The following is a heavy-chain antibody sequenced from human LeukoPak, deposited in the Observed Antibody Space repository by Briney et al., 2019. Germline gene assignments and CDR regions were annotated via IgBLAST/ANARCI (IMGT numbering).Heavy chain of an antibody. J-gene: IGHJ6*02. Sequence: PGGSLRLSCAASGFTFSSYAMSWVRQAPGKGLEWVSTISGSGVSTYYEDSVKGRFTISRDNSKNTLSVQMNSLRAEDTAVYYCAKVVHRQQLAPYYYYAMDVWGQGTTVTVSS. CDR1: GFTFSSYA. D-gene: IGHD6-13*01. CDR2: ISGSGVST. V-gene: IGHV3-23*01. CDR3: AKVVHRQQLAPYYYYAMDV.